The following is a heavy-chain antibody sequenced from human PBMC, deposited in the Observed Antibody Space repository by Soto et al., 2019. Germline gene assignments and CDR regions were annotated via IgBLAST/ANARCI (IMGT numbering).Heavy chain of an antibody. CDR1: GFTFSSYG. V-gene: IGHV3-30*18. Sequence: QVQLVESGGGVVQPGRSLRLSCAASGFTFSSYGMHWVRQAPGKGLEWVAVISYDGSNKYYADSVKGRFTISRDNSKNTLYLQMNSLRAEDTAVYYCAKASKLGPRRTNGMDVWGQGTTVTVSS. CDR3: AKASKLGPRRTNGMDV. D-gene: IGHD1-7*01. CDR2: ISYDGSNK. J-gene: IGHJ6*02.